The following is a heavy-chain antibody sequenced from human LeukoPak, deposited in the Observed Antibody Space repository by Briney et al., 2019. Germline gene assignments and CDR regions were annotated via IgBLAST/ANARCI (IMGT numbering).Heavy chain of an antibody. V-gene: IGHV4-4*02. CDR1: GGSISSSNW. CDR2: IYHSGST. D-gene: IGHD3/OR15-3a*01. J-gene: IGHJ6*03. CDR3: ARDHLLDWYYYYMDV. Sequence: SETLSLTCAVSGGSISSSNWWSWVRQPPGKGLEWIGEIYHSGSTNYNPSLKSRVTISVDKSKNQFSLKLSSVTAADTAVYYCARDHLLDWYYYYMDVWGKGTTVTVSS.